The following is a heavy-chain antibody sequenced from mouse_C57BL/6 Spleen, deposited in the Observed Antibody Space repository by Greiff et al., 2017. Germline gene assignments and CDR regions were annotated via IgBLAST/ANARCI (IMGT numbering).Heavy chain of an antibody. CDR1: GYTFTDYY. J-gene: IGHJ2*01. CDR2: IYPGSGNT. CDR3: AREDYFDD. Sequence: QVHVKQSGAELVRPGASVKLSCKASGYTFTDYYINWVKQRPGQGLEWIARIYPGSGNTSYNEKFKGKATLTVEKSSSTAYMQRSSLTSEDSAVYFCAREDYFDDWGQGTTLTVSS. V-gene: IGHV1-76*01.